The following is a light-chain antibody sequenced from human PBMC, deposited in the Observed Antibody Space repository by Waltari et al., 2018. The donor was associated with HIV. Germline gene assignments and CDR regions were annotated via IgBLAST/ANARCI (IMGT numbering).Light chain of an antibody. CDR2: DVS. CDR1: SSDVGGYNY. CDR3: CSYAGSYTHVV. Sequence: QSALTQPRSVSGSPGQSVTISCTGTSSDVGGYNYVSWYQQHPGKAPKLMIYDVSKRPPGVPDRFSGSKSGNTASLTISGLQAEDEADYYCCSYAGSYTHVVFGGGTKLTVL. J-gene: IGLJ2*01. V-gene: IGLV2-11*01.